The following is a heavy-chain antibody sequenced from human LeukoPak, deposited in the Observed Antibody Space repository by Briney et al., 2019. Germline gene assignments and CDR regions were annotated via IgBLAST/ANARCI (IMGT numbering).Heavy chain of an antibody. CDR2: INHSGST. D-gene: IGHD3-9*01. Sequence: SETLSLTCAVYGGSFSGYYWSWIRQPPGKGLEWIGEINHSGSTNYNPSLKSRVTISVDTSKNQFSLKLSSVTAADTAVYYCARGPRYYDILTRYPKPAFDYWGQGTLVTVSP. V-gene: IGHV4-34*01. J-gene: IGHJ4*02. CDR1: GGSFSGYY. CDR3: ARGPRYYDILTRYPKPAFDY.